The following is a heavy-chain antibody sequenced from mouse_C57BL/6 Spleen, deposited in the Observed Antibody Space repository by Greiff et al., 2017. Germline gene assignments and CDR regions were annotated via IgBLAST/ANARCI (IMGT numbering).Heavy chain of an antibody. CDR3: ARRDYGSNFEN. V-gene: IGHV1-69*01. D-gene: IGHD1-1*01. J-gene: IGHJ2*01. CDR2: IDPSDSYT. Sequence: VQLQQPGAELVMPGASVKLSCKASGYTFTSYWMHWVKQRPGQGLEWIGEIDPSDSYTNYNQKFKGKSTLTVDKSSSTAYVQLSSLTSEDAAVYYCARRDYGSNFENWGQGATRTGSS. CDR1: GYTFTSYW.